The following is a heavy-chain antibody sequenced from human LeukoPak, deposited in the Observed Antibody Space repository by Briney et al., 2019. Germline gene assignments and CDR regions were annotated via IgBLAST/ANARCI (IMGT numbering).Heavy chain of an antibody. V-gene: IGHV3-74*01. CDR1: GFTFSSYW. CDR3: ARVGARLGAFDI. D-gene: IGHD6-25*01. Sequence: GGSLRLSCAASGFTFSSYWMHWVRQAPGKGLVWVSRINSDGSRTTYADSVKGRFTISRDNAKNTLYLQMNSLRAEDTAVYYCARVGARLGAFDIWGQGTMVTVSS. CDR2: INSDGSRT. J-gene: IGHJ3*02.